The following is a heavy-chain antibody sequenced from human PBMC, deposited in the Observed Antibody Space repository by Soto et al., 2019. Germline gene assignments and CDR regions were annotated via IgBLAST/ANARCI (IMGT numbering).Heavy chain of an antibody. D-gene: IGHD3-22*01. V-gene: IGHV1-3*01. J-gene: IGHJ6*03. CDR3: AREGVPYYDGYYYYYMDV. CDR1: GYTFTSYA. Sequence: ASVKVSCKASGYTFTSYAMHWVRQAPGQRLEWMGWINAGNGNTKYSQKFQGRVTITRDTSASTAYMELSSLRSEDTAVYYCAREGVPYYDGYYYYYMDVWGKGTTVTVSS. CDR2: INAGNGNT.